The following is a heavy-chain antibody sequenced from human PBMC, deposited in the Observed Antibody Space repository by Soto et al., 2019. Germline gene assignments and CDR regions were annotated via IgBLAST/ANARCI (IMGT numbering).Heavy chain of an antibody. J-gene: IGHJ4*02. CDR3: AKTITTYSGDSRGRGALVDY. V-gene: IGHV3-30*18. CDR1: GFTFSTYG. CDR2: ILSDGKSE. Sequence: QVQLVESGGGVVQPGRSLRLSCAASGFTFSTYGMHWVRQPPGKGLEWVAVILSDGKSEHYADPVKGRFSISRDNSKNTLSLQMNSLRVEDTAVYYCAKTITTYSGDSRGRGALVDYWGQGTLVTVSS. D-gene: IGHD3-22*01.